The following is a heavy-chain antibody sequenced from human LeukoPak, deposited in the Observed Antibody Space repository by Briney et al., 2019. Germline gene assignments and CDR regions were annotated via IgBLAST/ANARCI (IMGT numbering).Heavy chain of an antibody. V-gene: IGHV4-39*07. CDR2: VYYSGSI. D-gene: IGHD1-26*01. J-gene: IGHJ4*02. Sequence: PSETLSLTCSVSGDSITSGAYYWAWLRQPPGKGLEWIGSVYYSGSIKYNPSLKGRVSISRDMSKNQFSLNLNSVNATDTAVYYCARETPPVGGSHDDYDYWGQGTLVTVSS. CDR1: GDSITSGAYY. CDR3: ARETPPVGGSHDDYDY.